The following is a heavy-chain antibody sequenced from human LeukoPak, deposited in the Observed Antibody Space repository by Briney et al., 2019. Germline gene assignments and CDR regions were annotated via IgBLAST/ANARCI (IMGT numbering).Heavy chain of an antibody. Sequence: ASVKVSCKASGYTFTNYDINWVRQAAGQGLEWMGYMKPNSGNTGYAQKFQGRVTMTRDTSISTAYMELSSLTSEDTAVYYCATELRWKDHWGQGTLVTVSS. J-gene: IGHJ4*02. CDR3: ATELRWKDH. CDR1: GYTFTNYD. V-gene: IGHV1-8*01. D-gene: IGHD4-23*01. CDR2: MKPNSGNT.